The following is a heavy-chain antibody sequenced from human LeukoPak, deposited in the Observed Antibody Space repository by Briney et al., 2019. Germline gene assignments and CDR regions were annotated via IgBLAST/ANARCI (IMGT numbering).Heavy chain of an antibody. J-gene: IGHJ4*02. CDR3: ARAGQYIQLYLEF. V-gene: IGHV1-69*05. D-gene: IGHD1-1*01. CDR2: IIPIFDTP. CDR1: GDTFSNYA. Sequence: SVKVSCKAPGDTFSNYAISWLRQAPGQGLEWMGGIIPIFDTPNYAQKFQGRVTMTRDLSTSTVYMELSSLRSEDTAVYYCARAGQYIQLYLEFWGQGTHVTVSS.